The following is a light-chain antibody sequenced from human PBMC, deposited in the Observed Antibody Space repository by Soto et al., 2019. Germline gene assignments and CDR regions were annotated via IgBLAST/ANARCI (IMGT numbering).Light chain of an antibody. V-gene: IGKV3-20*01. CDR1: QSVSSTY. J-gene: IGKJ1*01. CDR3: QQYGSSSWT. Sequence: EIVLTQSPAILSVSPGERATLSCRAGQSVSSTYLSWYQQKPGQAPRLLISGASSRAADIPDRFSGSGSGTDFTLTINRLEPEDFAVYYCQQYGSSSWTFGQGTKVDI. CDR2: GAS.